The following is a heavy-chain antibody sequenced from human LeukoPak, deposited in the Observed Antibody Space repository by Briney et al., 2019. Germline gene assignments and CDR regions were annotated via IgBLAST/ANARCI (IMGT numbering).Heavy chain of an antibody. CDR2: IKQDGSEK. V-gene: IGHV3-7*03. D-gene: IGHD6-25*01. CDR1: GFTFRNFW. Sequence: GGSLRLSCAASGFTFRNFWMTWVRQAPGKGLEWVANIKQDGSEKHYVDPVKGRFTISRDNAKNSLYLQMNSLRAEDTAVYYCGGPNPLLERPSAMDVWGQGTTVTVSS. J-gene: IGHJ6*02. CDR3: GGPNPLLERPSAMDV.